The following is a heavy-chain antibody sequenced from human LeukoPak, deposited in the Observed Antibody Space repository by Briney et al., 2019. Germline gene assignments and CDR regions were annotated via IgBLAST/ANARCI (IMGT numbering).Heavy chain of an antibody. CDR1: GFTFSSYA. D-gene: IGHD3-3*01. CDR3: AKDLEVYYDFWSGAEAFDI. J-gene: IGHJ3*02. V-gene: IGHV3-23*01. Sequence: PGGSLRLSRAASGFTFSSYAMSWVRQAPGKGLEWVSAISGSGGSTYYADSVKGRFTISRDNSKNTLYLQMNSLRAEDTAAYYCAKDLEVYYDFWSGAEAFDIWGQGTMVTVSS. CDR2: ISGSGGST.